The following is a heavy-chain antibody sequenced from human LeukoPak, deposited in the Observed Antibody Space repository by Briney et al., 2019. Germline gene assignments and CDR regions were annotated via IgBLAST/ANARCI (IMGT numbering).Heavy chain of an antibody. D-gene: IGHD7-27*01. CDR1: GYPISSGYY. J-gene: IGHJ4*02. CDR2: IYHSGST. CDR3: ASQKLGIGLGNFDY. V-gene: IGHV4-38-2*01. Sequence: PSETLSLTCAVSGYPISSGYYWGWIRQPPGKGLEWIVSIYHSGSTYYNPSLKSRVTISVDTSKNQFSLKLSSVTAADTAVYSCASQKLGIGLGNFDYWGQGTLVTVS.